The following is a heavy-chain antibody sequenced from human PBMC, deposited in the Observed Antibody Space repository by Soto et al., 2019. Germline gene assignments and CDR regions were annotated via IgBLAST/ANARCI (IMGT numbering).Heavy chain of an antibody. J-gene: IGHJ4*02. Sequence: ASVNVSCNASGYPFSNYDFNWVRQAAGQGLEWMGWLNPNSGNTGYAQKFQGRVTMTRNTSISTVYMELSSLRSEDTDVYYGARRSESCRRCFGCWGQGTLVTVPQ. V-gene: IGHV1-8*01. CDR3: ARRSESCRRCFGC. D-gene: IGHD1-26*01. CDR2: LNPNSGNT. CDR1: GYPFSNYD.